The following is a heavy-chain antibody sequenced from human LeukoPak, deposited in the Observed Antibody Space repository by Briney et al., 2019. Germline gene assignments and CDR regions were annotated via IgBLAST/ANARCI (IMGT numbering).Heavy chain of an antibody. CDR1: GFIFSNYW. V-gene: IGHV3-74*01. CDR2: ISKDGSFA. D-gene: IGHD6-6*01. J-gene: IGHJ4*02. CDR3: ARGPNSNWSGLDF. Sequence: GGSLRLSCAASGFIFSNYWTHWVRQAPGKGLVWVSRISKDGSFASYADSVKGRFTISRDNAKNTLYLQINNLRAEGTAVYYCARGPNSNWSGLDFWGQGTLLTVSS.